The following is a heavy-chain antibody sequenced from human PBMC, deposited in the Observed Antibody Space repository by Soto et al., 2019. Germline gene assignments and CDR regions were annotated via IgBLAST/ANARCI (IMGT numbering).Heavy chain of an antibody. CDR2: ISSSSSYT. V-gene: IGHV3-11*06. CDR1: GFTFSDYY. Sequence: GGSLRLSCAASGFTFSDYYMSWIRQAPGKGLEWVSYISSSSSYTNYADSVKGRFTISRDNAKNSLYLQMNSLRAEDTAVYYRARYSSSWPNYYYYYGMGVWGQGTTVTVSS. D-gene: IGHD6-13*01. CDR3: ARYSSSWPNYYYYYGMGV. J-gene: IGHJ6*02.